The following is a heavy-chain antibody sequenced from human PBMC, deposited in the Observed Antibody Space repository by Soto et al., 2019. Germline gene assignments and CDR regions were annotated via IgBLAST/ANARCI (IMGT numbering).Heavy chain of an antibody. CDR3: AKDQVGSGPPNRCDY. CDR1: GFTFSSYA. CDR2: ISGSGGST. J-gene: IGHJ4*02. V-gene: IGHV3-23*01. D-gene: IGHD3-10*01. Sequence: GGSLRLSCAASGFTFSSYAMSWARQAPGKGLEWVSAISGSGGSTYYADSVKGRFTISRDNSKNTLYLQMNSLRAEDTAVYYCAKDQVGSGPPNRCDYWGQGTLVTVSS.